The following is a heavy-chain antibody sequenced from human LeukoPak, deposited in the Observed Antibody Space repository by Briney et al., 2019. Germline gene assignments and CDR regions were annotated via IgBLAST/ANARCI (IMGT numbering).Heavy chain of an antibody. CDR2: LRYDGGKQ. D-gene: IGHD3-22*01. CDR3: ARDLENYYDSSGYYSPALGY. Sequence: PGGSLGLSCGASGFTLSNYGMHWARQAPGKGLEWVAFLRYDGGKQHYADSVKGRFTISRDNAKNSLYLQMNSLRAEDTAVYYCARDLENYYDSSGYYSPALGYWGQGTLVTVSS. J-gene: IGHJ4*02. CDR1: GFTLSNYG. V-gene: IGHV3-30*02.